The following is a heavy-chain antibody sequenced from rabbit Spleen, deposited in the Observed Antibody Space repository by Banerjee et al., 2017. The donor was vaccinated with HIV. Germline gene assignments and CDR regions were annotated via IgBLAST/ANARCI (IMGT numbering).Heavy chain of an antibody. D-gene: IGHD8-1*01. CDR2: INVVTGKA. V-gene: IGHV1S45*01. CDR1: GFPFSEKAG. CDR3: ARDSGSSFSSYGMDL. J-gene: IGHJ6*01. Sequence: EQLVESGGGLVKPGASLTLTCKASGFPFSEKAGMCWFRQAPGKGLTWIACINVVTGKAVYASWAKGRFTFSRTSSTTVTLQMTSLTAADTATYFCARDSGSSFSSYGMDLWGPGTLVTVS.